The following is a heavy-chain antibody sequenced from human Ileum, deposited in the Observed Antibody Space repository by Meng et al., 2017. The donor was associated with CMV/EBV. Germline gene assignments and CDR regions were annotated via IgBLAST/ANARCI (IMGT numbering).Heavy chain of an antibody. CDR2: IDSDGRNI. J-gene: IGHJ4*02. V-gene: IGHV3-21*01. CDR1: GFIFSAYG. Sequence: CSASGFIFSAYGMNWVRQTPGRGLEWVSSIDSDGRNIYYAESLKGRFTVSRDNAKKSLYLQMSSLRADDTAVYYCVADGTVGSTTAYWGRGTLVTVSS. D-gene: IGHD1-26*01. CDR3: VADGTVGSTTAY.